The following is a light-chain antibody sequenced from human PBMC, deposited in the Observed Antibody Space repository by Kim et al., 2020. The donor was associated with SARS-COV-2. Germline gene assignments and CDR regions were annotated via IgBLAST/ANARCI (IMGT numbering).Light chain of an antibody. Sequence: STLSASVGDRVIITCRASQSISSWLAWYQQKPGKAPKLLIYKASSLESEVPSRFSGSGFGTEFTLTINSRQPDDFATYYCQSRGTFGQGTKVDIK. CDR1: QSISSW. J-gene: IGKJ1*01. CDR3: QSRGT. CDR2: KAS. V-gene: IGKV1-5*03.